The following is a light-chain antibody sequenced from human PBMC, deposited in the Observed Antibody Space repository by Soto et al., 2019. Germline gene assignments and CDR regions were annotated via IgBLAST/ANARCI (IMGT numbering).Light chain of an antibody. CDR1: SSNIGSNY. CDR2: RNN. V-gene: IGLV1-47*01. CDR3: AAWDDSLSGWV. Sequence: QAVVTQPPSASRTPGQRVTISCSGSSSNIGSNYVYWYQQLPGTAPKLLIYRNNQRPSGVPDRFSGSKSGTSASLAISGLRSEDEADYYCAAWDDSLSGWVFGGGTKLTVL. J-gene: IGLJ3*02.